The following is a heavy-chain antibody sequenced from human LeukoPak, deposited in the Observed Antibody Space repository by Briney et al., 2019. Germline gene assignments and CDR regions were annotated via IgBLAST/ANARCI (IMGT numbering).Heavy chain of an antibody. CDR3: VKDPDPRYCSSTSCSPI. V-gene: IGHV3-23*01. Sequence: PGGSLRLSCAASGFTFNTYTMNWVRQAPGKGLEWVSVIAGGGSSTYYADSVKGRFTISRDNSKNTLYLQMNSLRVEDTAVYYCVKDPDPRYCSSTSCSPIWGQGTMVTVSS. CDR1: GFTFNTYT. CDR2: IAGGGSST. J-gene: IGHJ3*02. D-gene: IGHD2-2*01.